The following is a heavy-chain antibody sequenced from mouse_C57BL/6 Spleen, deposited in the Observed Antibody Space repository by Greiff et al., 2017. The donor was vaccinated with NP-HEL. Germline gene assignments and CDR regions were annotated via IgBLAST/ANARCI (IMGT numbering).Heavy chain of an antibody. J-gene: IGHJ3*01. Sequence: QVQLQQSGAELVRPGASVTLSCKASGYTFTDYEMHWVKQTPVHGLEWIGAIDPETGGTAYNQKVKGKAILTADKSSSTAYMELRSLTSEDSAVYYCTRGIYYGTHFAYWGQGTLVTVSA. CDR3: TRGIYYGTHFAY. D-gene: IGHD2-1*01. CDR2: IDPETGGT. CDR1: GYTFTDYE. V-gene: IGHV1-15*01.